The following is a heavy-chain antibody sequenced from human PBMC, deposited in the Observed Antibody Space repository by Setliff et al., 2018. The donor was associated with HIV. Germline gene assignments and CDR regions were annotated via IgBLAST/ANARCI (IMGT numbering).Heavy chain of an antibody. V-gene: IGHV1-46*01. D-gene: IGHD2-15*01. CDR1: GYTFSTYY. CDR3: AKASYCTGGNCNSRRSIDF. CDR2: INPRGGNT. Sequence: GASVKVSCKASGYTFSTYYLHWVRQAPGLGLEWMGVINPRGGNTDHNAQKFQGRLTMTRDTSTSTVFMELSSLRLEDTAVYYCAKASYCTGGNCNSRRSIDFWGQGTLVTVSS. J-gene: IGHJ4*02.